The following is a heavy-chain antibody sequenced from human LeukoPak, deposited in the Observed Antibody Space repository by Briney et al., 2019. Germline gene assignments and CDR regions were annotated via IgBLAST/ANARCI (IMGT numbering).Heavy chain of an antibody. Sequence: GGSLRLSCAASGFTFSSYAIHWVRQAPGKGLEYVSAISSNGGSTYYANSVKGGFTISRDNSKNTLYLQMGSLRAEDMAVYYCARPGNAISYGAYYFDYWGQGTLVTVPS. CDR3: ARPGNAISYGAYYFDY. CDR2: ISSNGGST. V-gene: IGHV3-64*01. CDR1: GFTFSSYA. J-gene: IGHJ4*02. D-gene: IGHD3-16*01.